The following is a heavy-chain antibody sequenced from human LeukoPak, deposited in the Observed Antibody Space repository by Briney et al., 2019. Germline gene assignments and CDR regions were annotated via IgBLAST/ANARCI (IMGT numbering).Heavy chain of an antibody. Sequence: SQTLSLTCTVSGGSISSGSYYWSWIRQPAGKGLEWIGRIYTSGSTNYNPSLKSRVTISVDTSKNQFSLKLSSVTAADTAVYYCARDWGLLDFRGIRGVNWGQGTLVTVSS. V-gene: IGHV4-61*02. CDR2: IYTSGST. CDR3: ARDWGLLDFRGIRGVN. D-gene: IGHD3-10*01. J-gene: IGHJ4*02. CDR1: GGSISSGSYY.